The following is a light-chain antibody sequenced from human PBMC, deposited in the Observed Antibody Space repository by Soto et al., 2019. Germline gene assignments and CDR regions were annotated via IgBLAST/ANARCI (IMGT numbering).Light chain of an antibody. CDR1: SSNIGSNY. Sequence: QSVLTQPPSASGTPGQRVTISCSGSSSNIGSNYVYWYQQLPGTAPKLLIYRNNQRPSGVPDRFSGSKSGTSASLAISGLRSEDEADYYCAAGDDSLSGRGFGTATKLPVL. CDR2: RNN. CDR3: AAGDDSLSGRG. V-gene: IGLV1-47*01. J-gene: IGLJ1*01.